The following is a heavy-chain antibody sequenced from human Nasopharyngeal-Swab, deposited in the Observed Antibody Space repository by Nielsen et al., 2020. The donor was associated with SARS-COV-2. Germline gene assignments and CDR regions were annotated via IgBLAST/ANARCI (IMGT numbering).Heavy chain of an antibody. D-gene: IGHD5-12*01. CDR3: AREVPYSGHDDAFDI. CDR1: GLGFSNYE. V-gene: IGHV3-48*03. CDR2: ISTTTATI. Sequence: GESLKISCAASGLGFSNYEMNWVRQAPGKGLEWISYISTTTATIYYADSVKGRFTISRDNAKNSLYLQMSNLRAEDTAVYYCAREVPYSGHDDAFDIWGQGTMVTVSA. J-gene: IGHJ3*02.